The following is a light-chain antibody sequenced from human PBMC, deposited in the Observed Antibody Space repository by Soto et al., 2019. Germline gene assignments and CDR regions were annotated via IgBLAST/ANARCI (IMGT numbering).Light chain of an antibody. V-gene: IGKV1-9*01. CDR1: QGMSTY. CDR2: SAS. CDR3: QQLNGYQLA. Sequence: DIPLTQSPSFLSASVGDTVTITCRASQGMSTYLAWYQQKPGKVPKLLIRSASTLQSGVPPRCSGGGSETEFTLTSSTLQPDDSGIYYCQQLNGYQLAFGGGTNVEI. J-gene: IGKJ4*01.